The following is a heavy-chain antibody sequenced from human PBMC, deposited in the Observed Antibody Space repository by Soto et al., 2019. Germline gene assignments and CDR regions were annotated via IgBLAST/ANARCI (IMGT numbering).Heavy chain of an antibody. CDR3: AKELGKAVAGTDFDY. J-gene: IGHJ4*02. D-gene: IGHD6-19*01. Sequence: WASVKVSCKASRVAFSRFIVTWVRQAPGLGLEWVGGIIPIFGTANYAQKFQGRVTITADESTSTSYMEVNNLRSEDTAVYYCAKELGKAVAGTDFDYWGQGTLVTVSS. CDR1: RVAFSRFI. CDR2: IIPIFGTA. V-gene: IGHV1-69*13.